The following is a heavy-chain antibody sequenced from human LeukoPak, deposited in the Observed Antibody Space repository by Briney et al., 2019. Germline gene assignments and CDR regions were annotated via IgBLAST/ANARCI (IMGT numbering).Heavy chain of an antibody. J-gene: IGHJ6*03. CDR1: GGFISNYY. CDR2: ICYSGSS. Sequence: SETLSLTCTVSGGFISNYYWSWIRQSPGKGLEYVGHICYSGSSTYNPSLKSRVTFSVDTSKNQFSLRLSSVTAADTAVYYCARHIAARLASGYYYYMDVWGKGTTVTVSS. CDR3: ARHIAARLASGYYYYMDV. V-gene: IGHV4-59*03. D-gene: IGHD6-6*01.